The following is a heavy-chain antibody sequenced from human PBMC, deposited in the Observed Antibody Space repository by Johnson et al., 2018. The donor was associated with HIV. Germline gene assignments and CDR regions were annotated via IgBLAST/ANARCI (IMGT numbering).Heavy chain of an antibody. CDR3: AKAVVPSDDAFDI. CDR1: GFSVSSNY. D-gene: IGHD2-2*01. CDR2: INSGGST. V-gene: IGHV3-66*02. Sequence: VQLVESGGGLVQPGGSLRLSCAASGFSVSSNYMTWVRQGPGKGLECVSVINSGGSTYYADSVKGRFTISRDNSKNTLYLQMNSLRNEDTAVYSCAKAVVPSDDAFDIWGQGTMVTVSS. J-gene: IGHJ3*02.